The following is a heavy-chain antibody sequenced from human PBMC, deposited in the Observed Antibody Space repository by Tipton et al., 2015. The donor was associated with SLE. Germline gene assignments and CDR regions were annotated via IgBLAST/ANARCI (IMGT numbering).Heavy chain of an antibody. J-gene: IGHJ6*03. CDR1: GFTFSSYA. Sequence: SLRLSCAASGFTFSSYAMSWVRQAPGKGLEWVSAISGSGGSTYYADSVKGRFTISRDNSKNTLYLQMNSLRAEDTAVYYCAKVYGDYVWGSYRHYYYYMDVWGKGTTVTVSS. CDR2: ISGSGGST. CDR3: AKVYGDYVWGSYRHYYYYMDV. V-gene: IGHV3-23*01. D-gene: IGHD3-16*02.